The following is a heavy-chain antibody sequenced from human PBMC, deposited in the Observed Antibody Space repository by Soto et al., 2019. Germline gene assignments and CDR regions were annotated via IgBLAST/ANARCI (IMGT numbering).Heavy chain of an antibody. CDR1: GGSFSGYY. J-gene: IGHJ6*02. V-gene: IGHV4-34*01. CDR3: ARGKSIAVAGTWRYYYYYYGMDV. Sequence: SETLSLTCAVYGGSFSGYYWSWIRQPPGKGLEWIGEINHSGSTNYNPSLKSRVTIPVDTSKNQFSLKLSSVTAADTAVYYCARGKSIAVAGTWRYYYYYYGMDVWGQGTTVTVSS. CDR2: INHSGST. D-gene: IGHD6-19*01.